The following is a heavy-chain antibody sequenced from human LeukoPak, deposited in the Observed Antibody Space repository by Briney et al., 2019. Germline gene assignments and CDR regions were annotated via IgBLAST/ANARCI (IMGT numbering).Heavy chain of an antibody. V-gene: IGHV3-23*01. CDR1: GFTFNTYV. CDR2: ISGSGVAT. CDR3: AKSSPPPINY. Sequence: GGSLRLSCAASGFTFNTYVMTWVRQAPGQGLEWVSAISGSGVATYYADSVRGRFTISRDNSMDTLYLQMNSLRAEDTAVYYCAKSSPPPINYWGQGTLVTVSS. J-gene: IGHJ4*02. D-gene: IGHD1-14*01.